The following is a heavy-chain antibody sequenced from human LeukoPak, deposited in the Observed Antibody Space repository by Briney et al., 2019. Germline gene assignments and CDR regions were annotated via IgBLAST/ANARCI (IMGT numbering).Heavy chain of an antibody. Sequence: PSETLSLTCTVSGGSISSSSYYWGWIRQPPGKGLEWIGSIYYSGSTYYNPSLKSRVTISVDTSKNQFSLKLSSVTAADTAVYYCARLGNLAAGAFDYWGQGTLVTVSS. D-gene: IGHD6-13*01. J-gene: IGHJ4*02. CDR1: GGSISSSSYY. CDR2: IYYSGST. CDR3: ARLGNLAAGAFDY. V-gene: IGHV4-39*01.